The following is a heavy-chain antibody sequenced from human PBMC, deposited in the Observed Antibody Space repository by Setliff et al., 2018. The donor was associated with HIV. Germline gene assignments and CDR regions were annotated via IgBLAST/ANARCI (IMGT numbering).Heavy chain of an antibody. V-gene: IGHV1-18*01. Sequence: ASVKVSCKASGYTFKTYGISWVRQAPGHGLEWMGWISPYNGHTNCAQNFQGRVTMTIDTSTSRAYMELKSLTSDDTAAYFCARLGSGWSDSYYYAMDVWGQGTTVTVSS. CDR2: ISPYNGHT. D-gene: IGHD6-19*01. CDR1: GYTFKTYG. J-gene: IGHJ6*02. CDR3: ARLGSGWSDSYYYAMDV.